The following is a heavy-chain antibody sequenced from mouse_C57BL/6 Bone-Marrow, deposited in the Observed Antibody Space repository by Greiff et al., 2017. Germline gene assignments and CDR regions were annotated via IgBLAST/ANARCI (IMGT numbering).Heavy chain of an antibody. CDR2: INPSTGGT. D-gene: IGHD2-3*01. CDR3: ARGSWLLYFDY. J-gene: IGHJ2*01. V-gene: IGHV1-42*01. CDR1: GYSFTGYY. Sequence: EVQLLQSGPELVTPWASVTISCTASGYSFTGYYMNWVKQSPEKSLEWIGEINPSTGGTTYNQKFKAKATLTVDKSSSTSYMQLKSLTSEDSAVYYCARGSWLLYFDYWGQGTTLTVSS.